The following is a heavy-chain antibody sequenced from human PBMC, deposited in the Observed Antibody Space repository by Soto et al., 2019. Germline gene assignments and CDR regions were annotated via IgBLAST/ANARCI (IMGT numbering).Heavy chain of an antibody. V-gene: IGHV4-39*07. D-gene: IGHD6-13*01. CDR3: ARETLIAAAGTSWFDP. J-gene: IGHJ5*02. CDR1: GGSISSSSYY. Sequence: SETLSLTCTVSGGSISSSSYYWGWIRQPPGKGLEWIGSIYYSGSTYYNPSLKSRVTISVDTSKNQFSLKMSSVTAADTAVYYCARETLIAAAGTSWFDPWGQGTLVTVS. CDR2: IYYSGST.